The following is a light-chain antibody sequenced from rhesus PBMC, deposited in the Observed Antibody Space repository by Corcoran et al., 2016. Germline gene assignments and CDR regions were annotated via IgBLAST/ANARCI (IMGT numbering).Light chain of an antibody. CDR2: LAS. CDR1: QDISTY. CDR3: QQFNSAPFT. J-gene: IGKJ2*01. Sequence: DTQMTQSPSSLSVSVGDTVTITCRASQDISTYLAWFQQKPGKAPRPLINLASKLAFGVPSRFSGSGLGKELTLTNSNLQPEDLATYYCQQFNSAPFTFGQGNKVEIK. V-gene: IGKV1-37*01.